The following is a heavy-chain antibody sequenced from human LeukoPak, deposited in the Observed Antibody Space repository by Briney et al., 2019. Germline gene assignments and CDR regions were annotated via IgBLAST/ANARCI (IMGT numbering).Heavy chain of an antibody. D-gene: IGHD6-13*01. J-gene: IGHJ4*02. CDR1: GFTLGDYA. V-gene: IGHV3-49*03. Sequence: GGSLRLSCTTSGFTLGDYAMSWFRQAPGGGREWGGLIRRKDYGATTEYAASVKGRFIISRDDAKGIAYLLMNGLKTEDTALYYCARDLGWAAASYYFDYWGQGTLVTVSS. CDR3: ARDLGWAAASYYFDY. CDR2: IRRKDYGATT.